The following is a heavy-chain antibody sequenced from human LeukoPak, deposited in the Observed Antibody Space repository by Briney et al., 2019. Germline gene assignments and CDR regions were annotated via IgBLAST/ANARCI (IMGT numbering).Heavy chain of an antibody. V-gene: IGHV4-59*01. D-gene: IGHD3-9*01. CDR3: ARTYYDILTGYYWGEWFDP. CDR1: GSSISSYY. CDR2: IYYSGST. Sequence: PSETLSLTCTVSGSSISSYYWSWIRQPPGKGLEWIGYIYYSGSTNYNPSLKSRVTISVDTSKNQFSLKLSSVTAADTAVYYCARTYYDILTGYYWGEWFDPWGQGTLVTVSS. J-gene: IGHJ5*02.